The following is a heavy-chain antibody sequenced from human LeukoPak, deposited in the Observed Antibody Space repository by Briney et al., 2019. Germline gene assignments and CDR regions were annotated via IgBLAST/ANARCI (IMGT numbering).Heavy chain of an antibody. V-gene: IGHV4-59*08. J-gene: IGHJ4*02. D-gene: IGHD3-22*01. CDR3: ARHNYDSSGYYGLIDY. CDR2: IYYSGST. Sequence: SETLSLTCSVSGGSINTYYWSWIRQPPGKGLEWIGYIYYSGSTSYNPSLKSRVTISLDMSKNQSSLKLSSVTAADTAVYYCARHNYDSSGYYGLIDYWGRGTLVTVSS. CDR1: GGSINTYY.